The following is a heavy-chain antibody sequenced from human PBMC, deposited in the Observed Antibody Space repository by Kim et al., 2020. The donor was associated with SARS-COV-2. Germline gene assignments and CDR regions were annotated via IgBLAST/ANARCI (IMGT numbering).Heavy chain of an antibody. CDR2: SS. D-gene: IGHD4-17*01. J-gene: IGHJ4*02. Sequence: SSNYMASLKRRVAISGDTARSEFSLKLTSVTPADTAVYYCARVAAVTRLDYWGQGILVTVSS. CDR3: ARVAAVTRLDY. V-gene: IGHV4-4*08.